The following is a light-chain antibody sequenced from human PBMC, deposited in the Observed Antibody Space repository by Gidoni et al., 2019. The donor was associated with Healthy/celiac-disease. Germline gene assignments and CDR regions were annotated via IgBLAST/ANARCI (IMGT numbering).Light chain of an antibody. Sequence: DIQLTQSPSFLSASVGDRVTITCRASQGISSYLAWYQQKPGKAPKILIYASSTLQSGVPSRFSGSGSGTEFTLTISSLQPEDFATYYCQKLNSYPRTFGQGTKVEIK. J-gene: IGKJ1*01. CDR2: ASS. V-gene: IGKV1-9*01. CDR3: QKLNSYPRT. CDR1: QGISSY.